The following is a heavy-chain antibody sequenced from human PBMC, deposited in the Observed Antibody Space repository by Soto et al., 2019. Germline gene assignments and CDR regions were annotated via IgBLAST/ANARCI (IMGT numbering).Heavy chain of an antibody. Sequence: QVQLVQSGAEGKKPGASVKVSCKASGYTFTIYAMHWVRQAPGQRLAWMGRTNAGNGNTKYSQKFQGRVTITRDTSASTAYMELGSVISEDTPVYYCARDVGATGDWGEGTLVTVSS. CDR1: GYTFTIYA. CDR2: TNAGNGNT. D-gene: IGHD1-26*01. CDR3: ARDVGATGD. V-gene: IGHV1-3*01. J-gene: IGHJ4*02.